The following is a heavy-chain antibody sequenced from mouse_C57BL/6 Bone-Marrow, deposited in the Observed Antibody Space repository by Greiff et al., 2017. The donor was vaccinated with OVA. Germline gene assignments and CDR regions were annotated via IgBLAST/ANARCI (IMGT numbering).Heavy chain of an antibody. J-gene: IGHJ2*01. CDR3: AREGAYYLDY. Sequence: DVMLVESGGGLVKPGGSLKLSCAASGFTFSSYAMSSVRQTPEKRLEWVATISDGGSYTYYPDNVKGRFTISRDNAKNNLYLQMSHLKSEDTAMYYCAREGAYYLDYWGQGTTLTVSS. V-gene: IGHV5-4*01. CDR2: ISDGGSYT. CDR1: GFTFSSYA.